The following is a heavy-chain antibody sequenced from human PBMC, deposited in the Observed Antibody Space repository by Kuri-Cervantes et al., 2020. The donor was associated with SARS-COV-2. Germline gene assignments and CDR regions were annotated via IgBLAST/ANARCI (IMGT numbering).Heavy chain of an antibody. V-gene: IGHV1-3*02. Sequence: ASVKVSCKASGYTFTSYAMHWVRQAPGQRLEWMGWSNAGNGNTKYSQEFQGRVTITRDTSASTAYMELSSLRSEDMAVYYCATRGEWHWVYAMVGYYFDYWGQGTLVTVSS. CDR3: ATRGEWHWVYAMVGYYFDY. CDR1: GYTFTSYA. CDR2: SNAGNGNT. J-gene: IGHJ4*02. D-gene: IGHD2-8*01.